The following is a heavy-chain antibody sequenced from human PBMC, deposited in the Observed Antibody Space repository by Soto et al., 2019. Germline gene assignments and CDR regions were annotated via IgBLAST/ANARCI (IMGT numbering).Heavy chain of an antibody. CDR3: ARDLVVLAGVGGNSYGMDV. Sequence: EVQLVESGGGLVQPGGSLRLSCAASGFTFSSYSMNWVRQAPGKGLEWVSYISSSSSTIYYADSVKGRFTISRDNAKNSRYLQMNGLRAGDTAVYYCARDLVVLAGVGGNSYGMDVWGQGTTVTVSS. D-gene: IGHD2-15*01. J-gene: IGHJ6*01. CDR2: ISSSSSTI. V-gene: IGHV3-48*01. CDR1: GFTFSSYS.